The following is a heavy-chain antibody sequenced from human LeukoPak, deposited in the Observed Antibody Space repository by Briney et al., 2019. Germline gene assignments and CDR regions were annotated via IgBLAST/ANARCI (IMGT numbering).Heavy chain of an antibody. CDR2: INQDGSEK. CDR3: ARGGGSGYDYNLDY. D-gene: IGHD5-12*01. V-gene: IGHV3-7*01. CDR1: GFTFSSYW. Sequence: PGGPLRLSCAASGFTFSSYWMSWVRQAPGKGLEWLANINQDGSEKYYVDSVKGRFTIHRDNAKNSLYLQMNSLRAEDTAVYYCARGGGSGYDYNLDYWGQGTLVTVSS. J-gene: IGHJ4*02.